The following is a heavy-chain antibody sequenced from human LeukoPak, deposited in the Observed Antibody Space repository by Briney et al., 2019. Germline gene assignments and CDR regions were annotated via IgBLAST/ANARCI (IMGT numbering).Heavy chain of an antibody. CDR1: GFTFSSYA. J-gene: IGHJ4*02. V-gene: IGHV3-23*01. D-gene: IGHD3-9*01. CDR3: AKGADYDILTGYYRTLDY. CDR2: ISGSGGST. Sequence: GGSLRLSCAASGFTFSSYAMSWVRQAPGKGLEWVSAISGSGGSTYYADSVKGRFTISRDNSKNTLYLQMNSLRAEDTAVYYCAKGADYDILTGYYRTLDYWGQGTLVTVSS.